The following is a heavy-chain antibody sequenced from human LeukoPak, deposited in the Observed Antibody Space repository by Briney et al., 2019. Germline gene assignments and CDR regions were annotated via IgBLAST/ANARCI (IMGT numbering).Heavy chain of an antibody. Sequence: SETLSLTCTVSGASASGSPYYWGWIRQPPGKGLEWIGSIYSSGSTYYNASLQSRVTISIETSKNQISLRLNSVTAADTAIYYCAKSGGYGLIDYWGQGTLVTVSS. CDR2: IYSSGST. CDR1: GASASGSPYY. V-gene: IGHV4-39*01. CDR3: AKSGGYGLIDY. D-gene: IGHD1-26*01. J-gene: IGHJ4*02.